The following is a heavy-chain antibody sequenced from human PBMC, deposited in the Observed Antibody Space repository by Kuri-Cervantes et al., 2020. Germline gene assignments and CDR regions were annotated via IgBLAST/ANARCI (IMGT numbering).Heavy chain of an antibody. J-gene: IGHJ5*02. V-gene: IGHV1-2*02. Sequence: ASVKVSCKASGYTFTSYGISWVRQAPGQGLEWMGWINPNSGGTNYAQKFQGRVTMTRDTSISTAYMGLSRLRSDDTAVYYCANSRYEATQFDPWGQGTLVTVSS. CDR1: GYTFTSYG. CDR2: INPNSGGT. CDR3: ANSRYEATQFDP. D-gene: IGHD5-12*01.